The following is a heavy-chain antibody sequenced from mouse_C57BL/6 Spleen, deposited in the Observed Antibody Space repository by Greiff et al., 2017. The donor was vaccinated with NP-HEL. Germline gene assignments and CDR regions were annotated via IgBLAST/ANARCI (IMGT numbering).Heavy chain of an antibody. D-gene: IGHD1-1*01. J-gene: IGHJ1*03. CDR2: IRNKANNHAT. Sequence: EVKVVESGGGLVQPGGSMKLSCAASGFTFSDAWMDWVRQSPEKGLEWVAEIRNKANNHATYYAESVKGRFTISRDDSKSSVYLQMNSLRAEDTGIYYCTRPFTTVVEDWYFDVWGTGTTVTVSS. CDR1: GFTFSDAW. CDR3: TRPFTTVVEDWYFDV. V-gene: IGHV6-6*01.